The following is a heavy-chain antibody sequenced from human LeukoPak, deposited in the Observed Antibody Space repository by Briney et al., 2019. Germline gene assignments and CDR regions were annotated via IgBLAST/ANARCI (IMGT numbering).Heavy chain of an antibody. J-gene: IGHJ4*02. CDR3: ARPGAHDYGDFDY. V-gene: IGHV1-2*02. Sequence: ASVKVSCKASGYTFTGYYMHWVRQAPGQGLEWMGWINPNSGGTNYAQKFQGRVTMTRDTSIRTAYMELSRLRSDDTAVYYCARPGAHDYGDFDYWGQGTLVTVSS. CDR1: GYTFTGYY. D-gene: IGHD4-17*01. CDR2: INPNSGGT.